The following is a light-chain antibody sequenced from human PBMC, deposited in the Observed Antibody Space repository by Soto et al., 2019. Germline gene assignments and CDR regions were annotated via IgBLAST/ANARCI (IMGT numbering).Light chain of an antibody. Sequence: DIQMTQSPSTLSASVGDRVTITCRASQSISSWLAWYQQKPGKAPKLLIYDASSLESGVPARFSGSGSGTEFTLTITSLQSEDFALYYRQQYNDWPLTFGQGTRLEI. CDR3: QQYNDWPLT. CDR1: QSISSW. CDR2: DAS. V-gene: IGKV1-5*01. J-gene: IGKJ5*01.